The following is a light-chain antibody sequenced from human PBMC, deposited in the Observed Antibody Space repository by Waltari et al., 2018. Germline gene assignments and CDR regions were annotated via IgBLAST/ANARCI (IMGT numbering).Light chain of an antibody. Sequence: EIVLTQSPGTLSLSPGERATLSCRASQTVRTTYLAWYQQKPGQAPTLLIYGASSRATGIPDRFSGSGSGTDFSLNISSLEPEDFAVYYCQQYDISPLTFGGGTKVETK. V-gene: IGKV3-20*01. CDR3: QQYDISPLT. CDR2: GAS. CDR1: QTVRTTY. J-gene: IGKJ4*01.